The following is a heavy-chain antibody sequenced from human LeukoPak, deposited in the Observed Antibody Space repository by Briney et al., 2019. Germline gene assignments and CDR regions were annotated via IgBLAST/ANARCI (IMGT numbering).Heavy chain of an antibody. Sequence: HGASLKISCKGSGYSFSNYWIGWVRQMPGKGLEWMGIIYPGDSNTRYSPSFQGQVTTSADKSISTVYLQWTSLKASDTAIYYCARQPLVRDCGGDCEFDYWGQGTRVSVSS. D-gene: IGHD2-21*02. CDR3: ARQPLVRDCGGDCEFDY. CDR2: IYPGDSNT. CDR1: GYSFSNYW. J-gene: IGHJ4*02. V-gene: IGHV5-51*01.